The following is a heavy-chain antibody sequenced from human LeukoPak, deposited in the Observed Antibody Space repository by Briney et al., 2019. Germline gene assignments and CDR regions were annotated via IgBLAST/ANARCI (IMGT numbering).Heavy chain of an antibody. V-gene: IGHV1-2*02. J-gene: IGHJ4*02. CDR1: GYTFTSYD. CDR3: ARETDRLRG. CDR2: MNPNSGGT. Sequence: VASVKVSCKASGYTFTSYDINWVRQATGQGLEWMGWMNPNSGGTNYAQKFQGRVTMTRDTSISTAYMELSRLRSDDTAVYYCARETDRLRGWGQGTLVTVSS.